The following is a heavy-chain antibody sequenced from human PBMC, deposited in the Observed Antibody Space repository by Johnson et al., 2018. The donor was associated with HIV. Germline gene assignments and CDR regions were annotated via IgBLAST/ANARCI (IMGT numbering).Heavy chain of an antibody. D-gene: IGHD3-16*01. CDR3: ARAKYGGAVDV. J-gene: IGHJ3*01. CDR2: ITTAGDT. CDR1: GFTVSSNY. Sequence: EVQLVESGGGLIQPGGSLRLSCAASGFTVSSNYMSWVRQAPGKGLEWVSVITTAGDTHYPGSVKGRFTISRENAKNSLYLQMNSLRAEDTAVYYCARAKYGGAVDVWGQGTMVSVSS. V-gene: IGHV3-53*01.